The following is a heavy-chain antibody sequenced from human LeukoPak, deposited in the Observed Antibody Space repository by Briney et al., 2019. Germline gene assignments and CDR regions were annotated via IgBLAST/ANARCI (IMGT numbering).Heavy chain of an antibody. CDR2: ISYDGSNK. CDR1: GFTFSSYA. D-gene: IGHD3-22*01. J-gene: IGHJ4*02. Sequence: GGSLRLSYAASGFTFSSYAMHWVRQAPGKGLEWVAVISYDGSNKYYADSVKGRFTISRDNSKNTLYLQMNSLRAEDTAVYYCARGFTMILYYFDYWGQGTLVTVSS. CDR3: ARGFTMILYYFDY. V-gene: IGHV3-30*04.